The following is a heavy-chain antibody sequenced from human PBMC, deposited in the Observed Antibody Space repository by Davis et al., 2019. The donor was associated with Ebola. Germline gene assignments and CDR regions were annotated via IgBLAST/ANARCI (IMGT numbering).Heavy chain of an antibody. D-gene: IGHD6-13*01. J-gene: IGHJ6*02. CDR2: LYHGGGT. CDR3: ARVVTQQLVSLYYYYGMDV. CDR1: GGYISGYY. Sequence: SETLSLTCTVSGGYISGYYWSWIRQPPGKGLEWIGNLYHGGGTNYSPSLKSRLTISVDTSKNQFSLKLSSVTAADTAVYYCARVVTQQLVSLYYYYGMDVWGQGTTVTVSS. V-gene: IGHV4-59*12.